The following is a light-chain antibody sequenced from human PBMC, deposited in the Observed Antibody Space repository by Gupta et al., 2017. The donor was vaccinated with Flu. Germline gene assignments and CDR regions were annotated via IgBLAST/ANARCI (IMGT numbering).Light chain of an antibody. CDR3: QEYNRYSWT. J-gene: IGKJ1*01. CDR1: QSISSW. V-gene: IGKV1-5*03. CDR2: MAS. Sequence: GDRITITCRASQSISSWLAWYQQKPGKPPKLLIYMASSLESGVPSRFGGSGSGTEFTLTISSLQPDDFATYYYQEYNRYSWTFGQGTKVEIK.